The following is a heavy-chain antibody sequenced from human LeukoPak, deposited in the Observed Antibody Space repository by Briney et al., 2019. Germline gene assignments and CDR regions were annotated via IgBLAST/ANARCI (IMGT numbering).Heavy chain of an antibody. V-gene: IGHV3-7*01. CDR2: IKEDGSEK. CDR3: ATGFFYYYYMDV. D-gene: IGHD1-14*01. J-gene: IGHJ6*03. CDR1: GFTFSHYW. Sequence: GGSLRLSCAASGFTFSHYWMSWVRQAPGKGLEWVANIKEDGSEKYYVDSLKGRFTISRDNAKNTLYLQMNSLRAEDTAVYYCATGFFYYYYMDVWGKGTTVT.